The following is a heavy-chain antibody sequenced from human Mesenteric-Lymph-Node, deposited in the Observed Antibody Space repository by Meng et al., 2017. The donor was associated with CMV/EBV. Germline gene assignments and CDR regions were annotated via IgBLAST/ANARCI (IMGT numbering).Heavy chain of an antibody. D-gene: IGHD2-2*01. J-gene: IGHJ4*02. Sequence: TSGFAFSAYAMTGVRQVAGRGLRWVSAISDSDSSTYYADSVKGRFTISRDNSRNTLYLQMNSLRAEDTAAYYCAKMGCTGTNCYANYWGQGTLVTVSS. CDR3: AKMGCTGTNCYANY. CDR2: ISDSDSST. CDR1: GFAFSAYA. V-gene: IGHV3-23*01.